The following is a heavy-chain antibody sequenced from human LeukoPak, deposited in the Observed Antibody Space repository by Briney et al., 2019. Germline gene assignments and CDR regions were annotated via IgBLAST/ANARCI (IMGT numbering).Heavy chain of an antibody. CDR2: IWYDGSNK. V-gene: IGHV3-33*01. CDR3: ARPVENIAAAPTRAGGMDV. CDR1: GFTFSSYG. D-gene: IGHD6-13*01. J-gene: IGHJ6*02. Sequence: GGSLRLSCAASGFTFSSYGMHWVRQAPGKGLEWVAVIWYDGSNKYYADSVKGRFTISRDNSKNTLYLQMNSLRAEDTAVYYCARPVENIAAAPTRAGGMDVWGQGTTVTVSS.